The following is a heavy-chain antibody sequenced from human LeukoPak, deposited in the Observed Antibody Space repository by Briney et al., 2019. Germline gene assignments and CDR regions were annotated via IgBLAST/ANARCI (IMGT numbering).Heavy chain of an antibody. J-gene: IGHJ4*02. CDR1: GGSISSSNYF. CDR2: IYYSGTT. Sequence: PSETLSLTCTVSGGSISSSNYFWGWIRQPPGKGLEWIGTIYYSGTTYYNPSLKSRVTISVDASKNQFSLKLSSVTATDTAVYYCARLDVDTAIIDYWGQGTLVTVSS. D-gene: IGHD5-18*01. V-gene: IGHV4-39*01. CDR3: ARLDVDTAIIDY.